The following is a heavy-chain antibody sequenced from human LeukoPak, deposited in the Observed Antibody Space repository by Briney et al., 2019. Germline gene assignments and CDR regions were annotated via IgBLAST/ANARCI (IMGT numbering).Heavy chain of an antibody. Sequence: ASVKVSCKASGYTFTSYYMHWVRQAPGQGLEWMGIINPSGGSTSYAQKFQGRVTMTRDMSTSTVYMELSSLRSEDTAVYYCARGGGMGYSSSWYYFDYWGQGTLVTVSS. V-gene: IGHV1-46*01. CDR2: INPSGGST. CDR1: GYTFTSYY. J-gene: IGHJ4*02. D-gene: IGHD6-13*01. CDR3: ARGGGMGYSSSWYYFDY.